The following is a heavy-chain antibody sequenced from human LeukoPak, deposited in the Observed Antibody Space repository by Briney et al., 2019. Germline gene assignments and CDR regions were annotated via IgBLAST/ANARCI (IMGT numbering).Heavy chain of an antibody. J-gene: IGHJ4*02. V-gene: IGHV3-30*03. CDR2: ISYDGSNK. CDR3: ARGAGSYAAD. CDR1: GFTFSSYG. D-gene: IGHD1-26*01. Sequence: QAGGSLRLSCAASGFTFSSYGMHWVRQAPGKGLEWVAVISYDGSNKYYADSVKGRFTISRDNSKNTLYLQMNSLRAEDTAVYYCARGAGSYAADWGQGTLVTVSS.